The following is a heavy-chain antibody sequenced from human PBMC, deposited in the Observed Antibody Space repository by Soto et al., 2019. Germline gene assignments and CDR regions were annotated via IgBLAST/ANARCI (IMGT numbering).Heavy chain of an antibody. Sequence: GGSLRLSCAASGFTFSSYGMHWVRQAPGKGLEWVAVISYDGSNKYYADSVKGRFTISRDNSKNTLYLQMNSLRAEDTAVYYCAKGGADYDILTGRYYYYGMDVWGQGTTVTVSS. V-gene: IGHV3-30*18. D-gene: IGHD3-9*01. J-gene: IGHJ6*02. CDR2: ISYDGSNK. CDR1: GFTFSSYG. CDR3: AKGGADYDILTGRYYYYGMDV.